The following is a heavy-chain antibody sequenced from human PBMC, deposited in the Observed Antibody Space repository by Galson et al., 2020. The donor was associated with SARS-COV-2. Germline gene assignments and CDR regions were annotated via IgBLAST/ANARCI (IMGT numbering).Heavy chain of an antibody. CDR3: ARETKNYRGLDP. D-gene: IGHD1-7*01. CDR1: GGYISGYF. CDR2: IYSSGST. Sequence: ASETLSLTCTVSGGYISGYFWTWIRQPAGKGLEWIGRIYSSGSTNFSPSLNSRVTMSVDIFNNQFSLNLNSVTAADTAIYYCARETKNYRGLDPWGQGTLVTVSS. J-gene: IGHJ5*02. V-gene: IGHV4-4*07.